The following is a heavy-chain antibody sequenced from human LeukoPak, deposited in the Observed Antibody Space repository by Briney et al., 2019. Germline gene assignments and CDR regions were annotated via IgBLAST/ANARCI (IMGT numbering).Heavy chain of an antibody. D-gene: IGHD1-14*01. V-gene: IGHV3-11*05. CDR3: VRARFTTFVYY. CDR2: INHLGSQT. Sequence: GGSLRLSCAASGFTFKDFYMSWVRQAPGKGLEWVSYINHLGSQTDYADSVKGRFTISRDNARNSLSLQMNNLSVDDTAVYYCVRARFTTFVYYWGQGTLVTVSS. J-gene: IGHJ4*02. CDR1: GFTFKDFY.